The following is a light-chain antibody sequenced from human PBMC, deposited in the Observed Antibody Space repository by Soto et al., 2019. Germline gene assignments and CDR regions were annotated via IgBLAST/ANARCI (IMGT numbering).Light chain of an antibody. J-gene: IGKJ4*01. CDR1: QSVSSNY. CDR3: QQYGSSPTLT. V-gene: IGKV3-20*01. Sequence: EIVLTQSPGTLSLSPGERATLSCRASQSVSSNYLGWYQQKPGQAPRLLIYGASSRATGIPNRFSGSGSGTDFTLTITRLETEDFAVYYCQQYGSSPTLTFGGGTKVEIK. CDR2: GAS.